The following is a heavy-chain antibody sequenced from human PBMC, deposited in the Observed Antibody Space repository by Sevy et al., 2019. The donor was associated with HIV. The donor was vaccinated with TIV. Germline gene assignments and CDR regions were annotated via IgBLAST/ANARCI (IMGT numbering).Heavy chain of an antibody. CDR3: ARGTRGVVDS. CDR2: INSDGEST. Sequence: GGSLRLSCAASGFTSNNFWLHWVRQAPGKGLVWVSRINSDGESTGYADFVKGRFTISRDNAKNTAYLQMSSLRADDTAIYYCARGTRGVVDSWGQGTLVTVSS. D-gene: IGHD3-10*01. CDR1: GFTSNNFW. J-gene: IGHJ4*02. V-gene: IGHV3-74*01.